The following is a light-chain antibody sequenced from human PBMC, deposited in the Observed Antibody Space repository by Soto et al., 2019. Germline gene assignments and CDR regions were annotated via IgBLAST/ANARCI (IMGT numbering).Light chain of an antibody. J-gene: IGKJ1*01. CDR3: QQYGGSPQT. CDR1: QSVSKY. Sequence: EIVLTQSPGTPALSPGEGATLSCRASQSVSKYLAWYQQKPGQAPRLLIYGASSRATGIPDSFSGSGSGTDFTLTISRLEPEDFAVYYCQQYGGSPQTFGQGTK. CDR2: GAS. V-gene: IGKV3-20*01.